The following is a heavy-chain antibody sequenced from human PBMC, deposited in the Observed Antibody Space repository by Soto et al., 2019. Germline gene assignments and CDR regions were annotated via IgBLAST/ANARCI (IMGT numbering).Heavy chain of an antibody. J-gene: IGHJ4*02. CDR1: GYTLTELS. CDR2: FDPEDGET. V-gene: IGHV1-24*01. CDR3: ATGHMVRGVSHFDY. Sequence: ASVKVSCKFSGYTLTELSMHWVRQAPGQGLEWMGGFDPEDGETIYAQKFQGRVTMTEDTSTDTAYMELSSLRSEDTAVYYCATGHMVRGVSHFDYWGQGTLVTVSS. D-gene: IGHD3-10*01.